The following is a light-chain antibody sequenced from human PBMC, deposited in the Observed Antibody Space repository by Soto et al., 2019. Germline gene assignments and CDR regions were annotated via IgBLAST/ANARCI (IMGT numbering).Light chain of an antibody. CDR3: QQSYSTHPWT. Sequence: DIQMTQSPSSLSASVGDRVTITCRASQSISSYLNWYQQKPGKAPKLLIYAASSLQSGFPSRFSGSGSGTDFTLTISSLQPEDFATYYCQQSYSTHPWTFGQGTKVEIK. J-gene: IGKJ1*01. CDR2: AAS. V-gene: IGKV1-39*01. CDR1: QSISSY.